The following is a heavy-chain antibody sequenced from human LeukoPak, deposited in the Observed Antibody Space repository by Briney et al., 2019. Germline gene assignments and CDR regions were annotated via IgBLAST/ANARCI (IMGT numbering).Heavy chain of an antibody. CDR2: IYYSGST. Sequence: PSETLSLTCTVSGGSISSGGYYWSWIRQHPGKGLEWIGYIYYSGSTYYNPSLKSRVTISVDTSKNQVSLKLSSVTAADTAVYYCARFLHIVVVTAILSWFDPWGQGTLVTVSS. CDR3: ARFLHIVVVTAILSWFDP. J-gene: IGHJ5*02. CDR1: GGSISSGGYY. V-gene: IGHV4-31*03. D-gene: IGHD2-21*02.